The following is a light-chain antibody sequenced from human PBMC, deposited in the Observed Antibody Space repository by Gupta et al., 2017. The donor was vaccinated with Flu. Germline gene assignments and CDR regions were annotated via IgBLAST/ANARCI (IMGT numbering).Light chain of an antibody. V-gene: IGLV2-14*01. J-gene: IGLJ2*01. Sequence: QSAPTQPASVSASPGPSITISCTGTTSDVGGYNSVSWYQQRPGTAPKLMMYDVSNRPSGISNRFSGSKSCNTASLTISGLQAEDEADYYCSSYTSGSTLVVAFGGGTKVTVL. CDR2: DVS. CDR3: SSYTSGSTLVVA. CDR1: TSDVGGYNS.